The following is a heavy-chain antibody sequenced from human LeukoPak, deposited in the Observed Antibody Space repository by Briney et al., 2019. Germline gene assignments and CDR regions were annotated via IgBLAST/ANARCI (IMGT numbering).Heavy chain of an antibody. CDR1: GGSISSSSYY. Sequence: PSETLSLTCTVSGGSISSSSYYWGWIRQPPGKGLEWIGSIYHSGSTYYNPSLKSRVTISVDRSKNQFSLKLSSVTAADTAVYYCARAARLTIFGVVPYYFDYWGQGTLVTVSS. J-gene: IGHJ4*02. V-gene: IGHV4-39*07. CDR2: IYHSGST. D-gene: IGHD3-3*01. CDR3: ARAARLTIFGVVPYYFDY.